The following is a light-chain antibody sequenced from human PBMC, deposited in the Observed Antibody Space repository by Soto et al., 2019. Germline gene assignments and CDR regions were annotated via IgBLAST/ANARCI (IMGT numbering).Light chain of an antibody. CDR2: GAS. CDR3: QHYNNWPQT. Sequence: EIVMTQSQATLSVSPGERATLSCRASQSVSSTLAWYQQTPGQAPRLLIYGASTRATGIPARFSGSGSVTEFTLTISSLQSDDCAVYYCQHYNNWPQTFGQGTKVEIK. CDR1: QSVSST. J-gene: IGKJ1*01. V-gene: IGKV3-15*01.